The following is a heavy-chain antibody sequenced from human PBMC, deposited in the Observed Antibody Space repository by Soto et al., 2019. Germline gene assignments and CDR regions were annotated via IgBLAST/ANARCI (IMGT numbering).Heavy chain of an antibody. J-gene: IGHJ1*01. CDR2: IYYSGST. V-gene: IGHV4-39*01. D-gene: IGHD4-17*01. Sequence: LQLQESGPGLVKPSETLSLTCTVSGVSISISSYSWGWIRQPPGKGLEWIGSIYYSGSTYYNPSLKSRVTISVDTSKNQFSLKLSSVTAADTAVYYCARNPFYGYSGEYFQHWGQGTMVTVSS. CDR1: GVSISISSYS. CDR3: ARNPFYGYSGEYFQH.